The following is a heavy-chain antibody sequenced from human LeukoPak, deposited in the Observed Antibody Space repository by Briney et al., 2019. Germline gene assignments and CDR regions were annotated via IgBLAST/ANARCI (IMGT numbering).Heavy chain of an antibody. Sequence: ASVKVSCKASGYTFTSYDINWVRQATGQGLEWMGWMNPNSGNTGYAQKFQGRVTMTRNTSISTAYMELSSLRSEDTAVYYCARGKRITIFGVVIRSPYYFDYWGQGTLVTVSS. J-gene: IGHJ4*02. V-gene: IGHV1-8*01. CDR1: GYTFTSYD. D-gene: IGHD3-3*01. CDR3: ARGKRITIFGVVIRSPYYFDY. CDR2: MNPNSGNT.